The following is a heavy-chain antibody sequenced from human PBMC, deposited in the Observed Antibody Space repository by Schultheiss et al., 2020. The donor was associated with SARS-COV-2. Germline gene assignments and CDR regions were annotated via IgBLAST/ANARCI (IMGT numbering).Heavy chain of an antibody. CDR3: ARGWWQSPDY. CDR1: GGTFSSYA. J-gene: IGHJ4*02. D-gene: IGHD2-15*01. CDR2: IIPIFGTA. Sequence: SVKVSCKASGGTFSSYAISWVRQAPGQGLEWMGGIIPIFGTANYAQKFQGRVTMTTDTSTSTAYMELRSLRSEDTAVYYCARGWWQSPDYWGQGTLVTVSS. V-gene: IGHV1-69*05.